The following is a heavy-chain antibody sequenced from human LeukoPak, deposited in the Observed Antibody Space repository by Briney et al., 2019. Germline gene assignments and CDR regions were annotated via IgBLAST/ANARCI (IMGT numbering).Heavy chain of an antibody. CDR1: GYTFTSYY. J-gene: IGHJ3*02. Sequence: GASVKVSCKASGYTFTSYYMHWVRQAPGQGLEWMGIINPSGGSTSYAQKFQGRVTMTRDTSTSTVYMKLSSLRSEDTAVYHCARDKDYDSSGYPDAFDIWGQGTMVTVSS. V-gene: IGHV1-46*01. D-gene: IGHD3-22*01. CDR2: INPSGGST. CDR3: ARDKDYDSSGYPDAFDI.